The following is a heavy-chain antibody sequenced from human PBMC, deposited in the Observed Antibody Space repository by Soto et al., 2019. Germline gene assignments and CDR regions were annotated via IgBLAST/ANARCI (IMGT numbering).Heavy chain of an antibody. Sequence: EVQLVESGGGVVRPGGSLRLSCAASGFTFDDYGMGWVRQAPGKGLEWVSGISWIGRSTGFAESVKGRFTISRDSAKSSLYLQMNSLRAEDTAFYYCARYYDSTNWYYFDYWGQGTLVTVSS. D-gene: IGHD6-13*01. J-gene: IGHJ4*02. CDR2: ISWIGRST. CDR1: GFTFDDYG. CDR3: ARYYDSTNWYYFDY. V-gene: IGHV3-20*04.